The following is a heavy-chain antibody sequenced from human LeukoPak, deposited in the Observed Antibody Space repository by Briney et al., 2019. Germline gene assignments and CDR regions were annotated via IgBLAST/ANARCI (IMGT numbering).Heavy chain of an antibody. J-gene: IGHJ3*02. CDR2: IYPGDSDT. CDR3: ARRSLFGGVTEDAFDI. Sequence: GESLKISCQGSGYSFTSYWIGWVGQMPGKGLEWMGIIYPGDSDTRYSPSFQGQVTISADKSISTAYLQWSSLKASDTAMYYCARRSLFGGVTEDAFDIWGQGTMVTVSS. V-gene: IGHV5-51*01. D-gene: IGHD3-16*01. CDR1: GYSFTSYW.